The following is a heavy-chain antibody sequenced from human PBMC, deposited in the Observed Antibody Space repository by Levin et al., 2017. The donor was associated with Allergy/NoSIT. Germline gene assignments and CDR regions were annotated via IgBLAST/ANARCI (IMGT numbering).Heavy chain of an antibody. J-gene: IGHJ4*02. CDR3: AHRRRYSSSWFPENDY. D-gene: IGHD6-13*01. CDR2: IYWDDDK. CDR1: GFSLSTSGVG. V-gene: IGHV2-5*02. Sequence: SGPTLVKPTQTLTLTCTFSGFSLSTSGVGVGWIRQPPGKALEWLALIYWDDDKRYSPSLKSRLTITKDTSKNQVVLTMTNMDPVDTATYYCAHRRRYSSSWFPENDYWGQGTLVTVSS.